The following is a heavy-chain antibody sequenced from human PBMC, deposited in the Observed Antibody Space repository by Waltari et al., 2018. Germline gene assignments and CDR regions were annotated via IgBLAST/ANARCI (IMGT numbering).Heavy chain of an antibody. CDR3: ARALGSDYGNRDY. CDR1: GYTFTGYY. Sequence: QVHLVQSGAEVKKPGASVKVSCKASGYTFTGYYIQWVRRAPGQGLEWMGRINPHRGDTNYAQKFQRRATLTRETSIKTAYMELSSLKSDDTAVYYCARALGSDYGNRDYWGQGTLVTVPS. J-gene: IGHJ4*02. CDR2: INPHRGDT. V-gene: IGHV1-2*06. D-gene: IGHD4-17*01.